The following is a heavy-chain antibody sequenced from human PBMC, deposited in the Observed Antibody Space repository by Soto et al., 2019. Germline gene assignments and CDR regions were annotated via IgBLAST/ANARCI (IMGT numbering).Heavy chain of an antibody. CDR1: GFTFSGSA. D-gene: IGHD3-16*02. CDR2: IRSKGNSYAT. J-gene: IGHJ4*02. Sequence: EVQLVESGGGSVQPGGSLKLSCVASGFTFSGSAIHWVRQASGKGLEWVGRIRSKGNSYATAYAASVKGRFTVSRGDSENTAYLQMNSLKNEDTGVYYCTRRRVTTVEGVIVDSFDHWAAGTVVAVSS. CDR3: TRRRVTTVEGVIVDSFDH. V-gene: IGHV3-73*01.